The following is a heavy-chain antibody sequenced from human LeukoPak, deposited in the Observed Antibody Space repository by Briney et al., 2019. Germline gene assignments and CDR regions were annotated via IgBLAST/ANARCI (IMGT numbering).Heavy chain of an antibody. D-gene: IGHD2-15*01. Sequence: GGSLRLSCAASGFSFSRNAMTWVRQAPGMGLEWVSSVIDSGKDRYYAGSVKGRFTISRDNSKDTLYLQMNSLRVEDTAVYYCAKGVVDRGADCWGQGALVTVPS. CDR1: GFSFSRNA. CDR3: AKGVVDRGADC. CDR2: VIDSGKDR. V-gene: IGHV3-23*01. J-gene: IGHJ4*02.